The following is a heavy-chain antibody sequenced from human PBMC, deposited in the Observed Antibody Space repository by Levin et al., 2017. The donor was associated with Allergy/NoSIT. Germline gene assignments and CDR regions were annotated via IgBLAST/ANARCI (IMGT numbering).Heavy chain of an antibody. CDR1: GFTFSNYA. D-gene: IGHD6-19*01. CDR3: ARDGISSGWDPDY. V-gene: IGHV3-30-3*01. J-gene: IGHJ4*02. CDR2: ISYDGSNK. Sequence: LSLTCAASGFTFSNYAMHWVRQAPGKGLEWVAVISYDGSNKYYADSVKGRFTISRDNSKNTLYLQMNSLRAEDTAVYYCARDGISSGWDPDYWGQGTLVTVSS.